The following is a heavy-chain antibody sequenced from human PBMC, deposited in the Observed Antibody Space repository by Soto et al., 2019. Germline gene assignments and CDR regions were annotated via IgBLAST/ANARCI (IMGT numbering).Heavy chain of an antibody. J-gene: IGHJ4*02. V-gene: IGHV2-5*02. CDR2: IYWADAD. CDR3: ARLLRGALPYYSES. CDR1: GFSATTSGVG. Sequence: QITLKESGPPLVKPTQTLTLTCAFSGFSATTSGVGVAWLRQPPGKALEWLAVIYWADADQYRPSLKTRLTTIKATCKPLVCLTMPHLDPADTGTYYCARLLRGALPYYSESGGQGTRVTVSS. D-gene: IGHD3-10*01.